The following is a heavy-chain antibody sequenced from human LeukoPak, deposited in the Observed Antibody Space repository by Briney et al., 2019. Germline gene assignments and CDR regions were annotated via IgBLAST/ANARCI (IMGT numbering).Heavy chain of an antibody. Sequence: GGSLRLSCAASEFTYSNYAMTWVRQAPGKGLEWVSTIGAGGGATYYADSVKGRFTISRDNSKNTLYLQMNSLRAEDTAAYYCAKSTRGSGSYGYLDHWGQGTLVTVSS. D-gene: IGHD3-10*01. CDR2: IGAGGGAT. J-gene: IGHJ4*02. CDR3: AKSTRGSGSYGYLDH. CDR1: EFTYSNYA. V-gene: IGHV3-23*01.